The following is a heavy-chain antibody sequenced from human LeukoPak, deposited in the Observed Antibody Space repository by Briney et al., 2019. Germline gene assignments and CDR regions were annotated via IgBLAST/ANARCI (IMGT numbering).Heavy chain of an antibody. CDR3: ARVQMVTKEFDY. CDR2: INPNSGGT. V-gene: IGHV1-2*02. CDR1: GYTFTGYY. Sequence: ASVKVSCKASGYTFTGYYMHWVRQAPGQGLEWMGWINPNSGGTNYAQKFQGRVTMTRDTSISTAYMELSRLRSDDTAVYYCARVQMVTKEFDYWGQGTLVTVSS. J-gene: IGHJ4*02. D-gene: IGHD5-18*01.